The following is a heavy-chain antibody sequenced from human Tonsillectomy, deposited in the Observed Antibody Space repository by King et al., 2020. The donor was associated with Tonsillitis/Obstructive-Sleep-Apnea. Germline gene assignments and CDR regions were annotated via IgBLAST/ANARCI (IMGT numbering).Heavy chain of an antibody. CDR3: AKGAREYCSGGTCYIDY. CDR2: ISGSGGST. J-gene: IGHJ4*02. CDR1: GFTFSSYA. Sequence: VQLVESGGGLVQPGGSLRLSCAASGFTFSSYAMSWVRQAPGKGLEWVSAISGSGGSTYYADSVKGRFTISRDNSKNTVYLQMNSLRAEDTAVYFCAKGAREYCSGGTCYIDYRGQGTLVTVSS. V-gene: IGHV3-23*04. D-gene: IGHD2-15*01.